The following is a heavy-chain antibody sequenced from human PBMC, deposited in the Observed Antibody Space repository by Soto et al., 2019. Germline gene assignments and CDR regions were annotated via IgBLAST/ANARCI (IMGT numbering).Heavy chain of an antibody. J-gene: IGHJ4*02. CDR2: ISSSGSTI. V-gene: IGHV3-48*04. Sequence: GGSLRLSCAASGFTFSSYWMSWVRQAPGKGLEWVSTISSSGSTIYYADSVKGRFTISRDNAKNSLYLQMNSLRAEDTAVYYCARDKKPKPRSGWYDFVDYWGQGTLVTVSS. CDR1: GFTFSSYW. CDR3: ARDKKPKPRSGWYDFVDY. D-gene: IGHD6-19*01.